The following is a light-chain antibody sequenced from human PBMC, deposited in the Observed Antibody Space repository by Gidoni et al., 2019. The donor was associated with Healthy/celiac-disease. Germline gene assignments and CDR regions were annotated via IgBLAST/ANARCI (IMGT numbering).Light chain of an antibody. J-gene: IGLJ1*01. V-gene: IGLV3-21*02. Sequence: SYVLTQPPSVSVAQGQTARFTCGGNNIGSKGVHWSQLKPGQAAVLVVYDDSDRPSGTPERFSGSNSGNTATLTISRVEAGDEADYYCQVWDSSSDHYVFGTGTKVTVL. CDR1: NIGSKG. CDR2: DDS. CDR3: QVWDSSSDHYV.